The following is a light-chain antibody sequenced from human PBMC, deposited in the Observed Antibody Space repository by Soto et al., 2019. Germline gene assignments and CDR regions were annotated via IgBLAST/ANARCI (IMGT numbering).Light chain of an antibody. CDR1: PSVSNS. V-gene: IGKV3-11*01. CDR3: QQRTQWPPVT. CDR2: DAS. Sequence: ESVLTQSPATLSLSPGERATLSCRASPSVSNSLAWYQHKPGQAPRLLIYDASNRATGVPTRFSGSGSGTDFTLTISSLEPEDFAVYYCQQRTQWPPVTLGGGTKVDIK. J-gene: IGKJ4*01.